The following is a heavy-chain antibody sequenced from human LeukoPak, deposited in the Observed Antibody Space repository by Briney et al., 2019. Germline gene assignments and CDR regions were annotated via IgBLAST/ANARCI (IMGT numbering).Heavy chain of an antibody. D-gene: IGHD3-10*01. J-gene: IGHJ4*02. CDR2: MNPNNGNT. CDR1: GHTFTSYD. Sequence: ASVKVSCKASGHTFTSYDINWVRQATGQGLEWMGWMNPNNGNTGYAQKFQGRITITRDSSASTVYMELSSLTSEDTAVYYCARGIWSARTVDYYLDYWGQGTLVTVSS. V-gene: IGHV1-8*01. CDR3: ARGIWSARTVDYYLDY.